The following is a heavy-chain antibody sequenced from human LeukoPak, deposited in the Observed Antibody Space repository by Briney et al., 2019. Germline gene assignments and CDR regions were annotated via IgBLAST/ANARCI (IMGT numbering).Heavy chain of an antibody. Sequence: SLSFSCAASGFTFSDYYMSWLRQAPGQGLEWVSVIYSGGYTYYADSVKGRSTISKANSKTTLYLQMNRLRAEATAVYSCARDLGLLGGGTPLFGYWGQGTLVTVSS. CDR3: ARDLGLLGGGTPLFGY. CDR2: IYSGGYT. D-gene: IGHD3-16*01. V-gene: IGHV3-66*01. CDR1: GFTFSDYY. J-gene: IGHJ4*02.